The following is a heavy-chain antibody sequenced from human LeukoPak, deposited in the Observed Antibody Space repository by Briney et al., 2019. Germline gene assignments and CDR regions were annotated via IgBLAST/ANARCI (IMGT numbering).Heavy chain of an antibody. V-gene: IGHV4-38-2*02. CDR1: GYPIGLDYY. CDR3: ARAPSSYESGNGSPNLGWLDP. CDR2: FHRGRI. D-gene: IGHD5-24*01. Sequence: TSETLSLTCKVSGYPIGLDYYWVWIRQAPGRGLQWIGGFHRGRIQYNSALKSRVTISIDSSKNQFSLRMWPVTAADTAFYFCARAPSSYESGNGSPNLGWLDPWGQGALVTVSS. J-gene: IGHJ5*02.